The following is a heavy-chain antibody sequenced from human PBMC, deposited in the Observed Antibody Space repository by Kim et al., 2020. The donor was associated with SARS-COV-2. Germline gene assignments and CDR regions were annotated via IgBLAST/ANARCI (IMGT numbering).Heavy chain of an antibody. CDR1: GFTFSSYA. J-gene: IGHJ6*02. V-gene: IGHV3-23*01. Sequence: GGSLRLSCAASGFTFSSYAMSWVRQAPGKGLEWVSAISGSGGSTYYADSVKGRFTISRDNSKNTLYLQMNSLRAEDTAVYYCAKEYGYCSSTSCYYYYGMDGWGQGTTVTVSS. D-gene: IGHD2-2*01. CDR2: ISGSGGST. CDR3: AKEYGYCSSTSCYYYYGMDG.